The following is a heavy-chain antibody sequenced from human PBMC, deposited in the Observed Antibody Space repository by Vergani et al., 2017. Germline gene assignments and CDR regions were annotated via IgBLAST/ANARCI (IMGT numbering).Heavy chain of an antibody. CDR1: GFTFNQYG. V-gene: IGHV3-33*01. J-gene: IGHJ5*02. Sequence: QVQLVESGGGVVQPGRSLRLPCAASGFTFNQYGMHWVRQAPGKGLEWVAVTWYDGNNKQYADSVKGRFTISRDNSKSTMYLQMNSLRDEDTGVYYCARDLRLLYNRFDPWGQGTLVTGS. D-gene: IGHD1-14*01. CDR3: ARDLRLLYNRFDP. CDR2: TWYDGNNK.